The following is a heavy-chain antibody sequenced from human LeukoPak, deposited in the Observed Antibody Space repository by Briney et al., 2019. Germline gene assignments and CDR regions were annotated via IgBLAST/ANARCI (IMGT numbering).Heavy chain of an antibody. CDR2: ISSSSSYI. V-gene: IGHV3-21*04. Sequence: GGSLRLSCAASGFTFSSYSMNWVRQAPGKGLEWVSSISSSSSYIYYADSVKGRFTISRHNSKNTLYLQMNSLRAEDTAVYYCARGLWFDPWGQGTLVTVSS. CDR1: GFTFSSYS. CDR3: ARGLWFDP. J-gene: IGHJ5*02.